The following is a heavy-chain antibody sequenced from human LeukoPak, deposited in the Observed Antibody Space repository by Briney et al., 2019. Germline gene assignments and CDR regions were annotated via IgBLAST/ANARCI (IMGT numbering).Heavy chain of an antibody. Sequence: ASVKVSCKASAYTFTSYSVHWVRQAPGQGLEWMGVINPSGGSTRDAQKFQGRVTMTRDTSTSTVYMELSSLRSEDTAVYYCARGALLDSGSYYNWFDPWGQGTLVTVSS. CDR3: ARGALLDSGSYYNWFDP. CDR1: AYTFTSYS. CDR2: INPSGGST. J-gene: IGHJ5*02. V-gene: IGHV1-46*01. D-gene: IGHD1-26*01.